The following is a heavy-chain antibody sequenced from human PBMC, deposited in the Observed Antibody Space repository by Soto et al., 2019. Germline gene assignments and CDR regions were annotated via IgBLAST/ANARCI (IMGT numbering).Heavy chain of an antibody. CDR1: GYSFTSYW. CDR2: IDPSDSYT. V-gene: IGHV5-10-1*01. CDR3: ARQYYDSSGYYYYYYYGMDV. D-gene: IGHD3-22*01. Sequence: GESLKISCKGSGYSFTSYWISWVRQMPGKGLEWMGRIDPSDSYTNYSPSFQGHVTISAGKSISTAYLQWSSLKASDTAMYYCARQYYDSSGYYYYYYYGMDVWGQGTTVTVSS. J-gene: IGHJ6*02.